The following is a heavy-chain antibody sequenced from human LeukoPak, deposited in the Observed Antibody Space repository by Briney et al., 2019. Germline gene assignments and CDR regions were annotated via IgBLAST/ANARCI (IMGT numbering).Heavy chain of an antibody. CDR1: GGSISSYY. CDR3: ARDRSSTRAGDV. Sequence: SETLSLTCTVSGGSISSYYWSWIRQPPGKGLEWIGYIYYSGSTNYNPSLKSRVTISVDTSKNQFSLKLSSVTAADTAVYYCARDRSSTRAGDVWGQGTTVTVSS. CDR2: IYYSGST. D-gene: IGHD2-2*01. V-gene: IGHV4-59*01. J-gene: IGHJ6*02.